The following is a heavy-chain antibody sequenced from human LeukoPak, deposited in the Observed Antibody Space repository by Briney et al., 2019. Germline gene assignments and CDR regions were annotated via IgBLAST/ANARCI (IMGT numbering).Heavy chain of an antibody. J-gene: IGHJ6*02. Sequence: SETLSLTCTVSGGSISSYYWSWIRQPPGKGLEWIGDIYYSGSTNYNPSLMSRVSISVDPSKNQFSLTLSSVTAADTAVYYCARDFNDYGDFRYGMDVWGQGTTVTVSS. CDR3: ARDFNDYGDFRYGMDV. V-gene: IGHV4-59*01. D-gene: IGHD4-17*01. CDR2: IYYSGST. CDR1: GGSISSYY.